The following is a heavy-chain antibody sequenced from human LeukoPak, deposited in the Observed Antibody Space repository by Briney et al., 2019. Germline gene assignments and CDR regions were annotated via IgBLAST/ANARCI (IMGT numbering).Heavy chain of an antibody. D-gene: IGHD3-22*01. Sequence: PGGSLRLSCAASGFIFSNYGMHWVRQAPGKGLEWVAVISYDGSNKYYADSVKGRFTTSRDKSKNTLYLQMNSLRAEDTAVYYCAKDLSSAIDYWGQGTLVTVSS. J-gene: IGHJ4*02. V-gene: IGHV3-30*18. CDR2: ISYDGSNK. CDR1: GFIFSNYG. CDR3: AKDLSSAIDY.